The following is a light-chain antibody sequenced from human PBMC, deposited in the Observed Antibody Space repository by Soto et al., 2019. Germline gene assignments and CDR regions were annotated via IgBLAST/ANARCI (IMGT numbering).Light chain of an antibody. CDR2: DAS. CDR1: SSDVGGYNY. J-gene: IGLJ1*01. Sequence: QSALTQPASLSGSPGQSITISCTGTSSDVGGYNYVSWYPQHPGKAPKRMVSDASNRPSGVSNRFSGSKSGNTASLTISGLQAEDGTDSSCSSYRASSTTHYVFGTGTKLTVL. CDR3: SSYRASSTTHYV. V-gene: IGLV2-14*03.